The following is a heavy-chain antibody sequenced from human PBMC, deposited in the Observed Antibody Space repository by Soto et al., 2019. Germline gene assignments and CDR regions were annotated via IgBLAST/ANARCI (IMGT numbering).Heavy chain of an antibody. CDR2: ISSTSSYI. CDR1: GFTFSTYT. V-gene: IGHV3-21*01. D-gene: IGHD1-1*01. J-gene: IGHJ4*02. CDR3: AREGSYWNDVGPD. Sequence: GGSLRLSCAASGFTFSTYTMNWVRQAPGKGLEWVSSISSTSSYIYYADSVKGRFTISRDNAKNSLYLQMNSLRAEDTAVYYCAREGSYWNDVGPDWGQGTLVTVSS.